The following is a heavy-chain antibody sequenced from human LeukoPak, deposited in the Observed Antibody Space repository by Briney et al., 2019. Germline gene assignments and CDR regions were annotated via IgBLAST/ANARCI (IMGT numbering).Heavy chain of an antibody. CDR1: GGSISSYY. CDR3: ARAGGYGDHWFDP. J-gene: IGHJ5*02. CDR2: IYNSGST. D-gene: IGHD4-17*01. Sequence: SETLSLTCTVSGGSISSYYWSWIRQPPGKGLEWIGYIYNSGSTNYNPSLKSRVTISVDTSKNQFSLNLSSVTAADTAVYYCARAGGYGDHWFDPWGQGALVTVSS. V-gene: IGHV4-59*08.